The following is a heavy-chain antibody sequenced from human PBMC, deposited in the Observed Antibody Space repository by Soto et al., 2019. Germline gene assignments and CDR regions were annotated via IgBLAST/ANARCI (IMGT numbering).Heavy chain of an antibody. V-gene: IGHV3-9*01. CDR2: ISSSSGSM. J-gene: IGHJ6*02. CDR3: PRDSETGSVSWGLYSYDRYRMGV. Sequence: GGSLRLSCAASGFSFDDYAMHWVRQAPGKGLEWVSGISSSSGSMGYADSVRGRFTISRDNAKNSLYLLMNSLRPEDSALYYFPRDSETGSVSWGLYSYDRYRMGVWGRGTTVAV. CDR1: GFSFDDYA. D-gene: IGHD3-10*01.